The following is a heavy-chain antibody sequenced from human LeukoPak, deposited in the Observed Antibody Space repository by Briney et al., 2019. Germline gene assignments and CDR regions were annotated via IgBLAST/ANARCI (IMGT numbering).Heavy chain of an antibody. D-gene: IGHD2-2*01. CDR2: VSSSSSYI. V-gene: IGHV3-21*01. J-gene: IGHJ6*02. CDR1: GFTFSSYG. Sequence: GGSLRLSCAASGFTFSSYGMNWVRQAPGKGLEWVSSVSSSSSYIHYADSVKGRFTISRDNAKNSLYLQMNSLRAEDTAVYYCARDHGVPEDVVPAGMDVWGQGTTVTVSS. CDR3: ARDHGVPEDVVPAGMDV.